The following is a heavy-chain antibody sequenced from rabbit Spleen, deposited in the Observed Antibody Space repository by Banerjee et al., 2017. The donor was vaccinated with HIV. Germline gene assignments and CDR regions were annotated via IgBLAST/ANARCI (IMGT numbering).Heavy chain of an antibody. J-gene: IGHJ4*01. D-gene: IGHD1-1*01. CDR1: GFDLSWHYY. CDR2: IYSGSSSNT. V-gene: IGHV1S40*01. CDR3: ARDLTGVIGWNFGW. Sequence: QELVESGGDLVKPGASLTLTCTASGFDLSWHYYMCWVRQAPGKGLEWVACIYSGSSSNTYYASWAKGRFTISKTSSTTVTLQMTRLTVADTATYFCARDLTGVIGWNFGWWGPGTLVTVS.